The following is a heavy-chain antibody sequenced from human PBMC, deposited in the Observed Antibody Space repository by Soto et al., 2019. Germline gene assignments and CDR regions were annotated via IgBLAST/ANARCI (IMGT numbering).Heavy chain of an antibody. CDR1: GFSLSTSGVG. CDR3: AHSRDPYGDYVSAEYFQH. V-gene: IGHV2-5*02. Sequence: SGPTLVNPTQTLTLTCTFSGFSLSTSGVGVGWIRQPPGKALEWLALIYWDDDKRYSPSLKSRLTITKDTSKNQVVLTMTNMDPVDTATYYCAHSRDPYGDYVSAEYFQHWGQGTLVTVSS. J-gene: IGHJ1*01. CDR2: IYWDDDK. D-gene: IGHD4-17*01.